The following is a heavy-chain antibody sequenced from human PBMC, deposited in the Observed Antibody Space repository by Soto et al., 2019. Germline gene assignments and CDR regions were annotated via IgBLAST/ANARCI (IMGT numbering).Heavy chain of an antibody. D-gene: IGHD6-6*01. CDR3: AKGEYSSSWTHTYFDY. Sequence: GGSLRLSCAASGFTFSSYAMSWVRQAPGKGLEWVSAISGSGGSTYYADSVKGRFTIPRDNSKNTLYLQMNSLRAEDTAVYYCAKGEYSSSWTHTYFDYWGQGTLVTVSS. J-gene: IGHJ4*02. CDR2: ISGSGGST. V-gene: IGHV3-23*01. CDR1: GFTFSSYA.